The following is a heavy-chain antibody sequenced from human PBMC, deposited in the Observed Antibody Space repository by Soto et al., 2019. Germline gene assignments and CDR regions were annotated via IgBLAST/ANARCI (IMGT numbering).Heavy chain of an antibody. Sequence: EVQLLGSGGGLVQPGGSLRLSCAASGFTFSSYAMSWVRQAPGTGLEWVSAISGSGVSTYYADSVKGRVTISRDTSKNTLYLQMNSLSAEDTAVYYCAKEHHSRSSWSEFDYWGQGTLVTVSS. J-gene: IGHJ4*02. CDR3: AKEHHSRSSWSEFDY. D-gene: IGHD6-13*01. CDR1: GFTFSSYA. CDR2: ISGSGVST. V-gene: IGHV3-23*01.